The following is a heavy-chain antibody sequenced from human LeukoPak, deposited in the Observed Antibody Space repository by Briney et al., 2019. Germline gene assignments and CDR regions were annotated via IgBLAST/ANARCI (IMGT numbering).Heavy chain of an antibody. CDR3: ARDLGGAVVTPFDY. D-gene: IGHD2-21*02. V-gene: IGHV1-2*02. Sequence: GASVKVSCKASGYTFSGYYIHWVRQAPGQGLEWMGWINPKSGGTNYAQKFQGRVTMTRDTSINTAYMELSGLTSDDTAVYSCARDLGGAVVTPFDYWGQGSLVTVSS. CDR1: GYTFSGYY. CDR2: INPKSGGT. J-gene: IGHJ4*02.